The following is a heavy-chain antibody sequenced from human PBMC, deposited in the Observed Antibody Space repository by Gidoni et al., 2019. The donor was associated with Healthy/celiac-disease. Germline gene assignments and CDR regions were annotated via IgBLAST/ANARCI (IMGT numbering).Heavy chain of an antibody. V-gene: IGHV3-30-3*01. CDR3: ARGGEQWLVMGYFDY. CDR1: GFTFRSYA. CDR2: ISYDGINK. Sequence: QVQLVESGGGVVQPGRSLRLSCAASGFTFRSYAMHWVRQAPGKGLEWVAVISYDGINKYYADSVKGRFTISRDNSKNTLYLQMNSLRAEDTAVYYCARGGEQWLVMGYFDYWGQGTLVTVSS. J-gene: IGHJ4*02. D-gene: IGHD6-19*01.